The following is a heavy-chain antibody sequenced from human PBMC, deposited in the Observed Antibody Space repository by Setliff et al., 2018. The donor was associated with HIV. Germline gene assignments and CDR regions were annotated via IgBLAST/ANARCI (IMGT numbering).Heavy chain of an antibody. Sequence: SETLSLTCSVSGGSIDSSDYYWGWIRQPPGKGLEWIGSIFYSGRSTYNPSLRSRVTISVDMSKNQLSLSLTSVTAADTAVYYCARRGRTGNSYVLSWFDPWGQGTLVT. CDR1: GGSIDSSDYY. CDR2: IFYSGRS. V-gene: IGHV4-39*07. CDR3: ARRGRTGNSYVLSWFDP. D-gene: IGHD3-10*02. J-gene: IGHJ5*02.